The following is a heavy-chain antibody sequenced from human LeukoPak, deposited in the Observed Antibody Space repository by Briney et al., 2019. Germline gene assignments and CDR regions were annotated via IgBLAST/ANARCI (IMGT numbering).Heavy chain of an antibody. V-gene: IGHV1-8*02. CDR3: ARDSGSYYNAFDI. Sequence: ASVKVSCKASGGTFSSYAINWVRQATGQGLEWMGWMNPNSGNTGYAQKFQGRVTMTRNTSISTAYMELSSLRSEDTAVYYCARDSGSYYNAFDIWGQGTMVTVSS. J-gene: IGHJ3*02. D-gene: IGHD1-26*01. CDR1: GGTFSSYA. CDR2: MNPNSGNT.